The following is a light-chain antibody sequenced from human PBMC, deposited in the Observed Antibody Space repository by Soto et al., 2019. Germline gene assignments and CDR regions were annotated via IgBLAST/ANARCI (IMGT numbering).Light chain of an antibody. V-gene: IGKV3-11*01. CDR2: DAS. Sequence: EILLTQSPATLSKSPGERATLSCRASQSISTYLAWYQQKPGQAPRLLIYDASIRATGIPARFSGSGSGTDFTLTISSLEPEDFAVYYCQQRTYSSFGGGTKVEIK. CDR3: QQRTYSS. CDR1: QSISTY. J-gene: IGKJ4*01.